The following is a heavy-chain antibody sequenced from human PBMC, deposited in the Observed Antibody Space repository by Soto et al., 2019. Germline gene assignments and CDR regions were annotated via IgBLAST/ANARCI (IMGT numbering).Heavy chain of an antibody. CDR1: GYSVRCDSY. CDR3: ARVHVMVVAGSTFDY. D-gene: IGHD6-19*01. CDR2: IYHGGTT. Sequence: SETLSLTCTVSGYSVRCDSYWGWIRQPPGKGPEWIASIYHGGTTFYNPSLKSRITISIGTSNNQFSLKLRSVTAADTAVYYCARVHVMVVAGSTFDYWGHGTLVTVSS. J-gene: IGHJ4*01. V-gene: IGHV4-38-2*02.